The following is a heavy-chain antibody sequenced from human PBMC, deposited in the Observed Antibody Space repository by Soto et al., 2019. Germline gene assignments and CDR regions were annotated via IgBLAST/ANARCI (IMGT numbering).Heavy chain of an antibody. V-gene: IGHV3-7*01. CDR1: GFTFSRFW. CDR3: ARDLCSETDEL. J-gene: IGHJ4*02. Sequence: EVQLVESGGGLVQPGGSLRLSCAGSGFTFSRFWMSWVRQAPGKGLEWVANIKQNGSEKYYVDSVKGRFTISRDNAKKSLYLQMNSLRAEDTAVYYCARDLCSETDELWGQGTLVTVSS. D-gene: IGHD6-19*01. CDR2: IKQNGSEK.